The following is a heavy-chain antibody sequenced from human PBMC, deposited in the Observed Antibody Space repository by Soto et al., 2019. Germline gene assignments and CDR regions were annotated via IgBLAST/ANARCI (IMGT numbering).Heavy chain of an antibody. CDR1: GYKFTTYF. Sequence: ASVKVSCKASGYKFTTYFIHWVRQARGQGLEWMGMIHPSGDTGYAQKFRGRVTTTIDTSTTTAYMELRNLTSEDTAVYFSVRGYGTTSPCSGDFQFWGQGTLVTVSS. V-gene: IGHV1-46*01. CDR2: IHPSGDT. D-gene: IGHD1-1*01. J-gene: IGHJ1*01. CDR3: VRGYGTTSPCSGDFQF.